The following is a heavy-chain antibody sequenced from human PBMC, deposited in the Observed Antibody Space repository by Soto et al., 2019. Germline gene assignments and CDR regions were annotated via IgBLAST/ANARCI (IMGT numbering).Heavy chain of an antibody. CDR3: ARLSCSRTTSYYGMDV. V-gene: IGHV5-10-1*01. D-gene: IGHD2-2*01. CDR1: GYSFTTYC. CDR2: IDPSDSYT. Sequence: SGESLKISCKVSGYSFTTYCITWVRQMPGQGLEWMGRIDPSDSYTHYSPSFQGHVTISTDRSISTAYLQWSSLKASDTAMYYCARLSCSRTTSYYGMDVWGQGTAVTVSS. J-gene: IGHJ6*02.